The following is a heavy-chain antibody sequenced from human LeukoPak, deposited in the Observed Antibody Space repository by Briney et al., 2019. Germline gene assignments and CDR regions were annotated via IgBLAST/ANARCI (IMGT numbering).Heavy chain of an antibody. Sequence: PGGSLRLSCAASGFTFDDYGMSWVRQAPGKGLEWVSVIYSGGSTYYADSVKGRFTISRDNAKNSLYLQMNNLRAEDTAVYYCARRLDYWGQGTLVTVSS. CDR3: ARRLDY. J-gene: IGHJ4*02. CDR1: GFTFDDYG. V-gene: IGHV3-20*04. CDR2: IYSGGST.